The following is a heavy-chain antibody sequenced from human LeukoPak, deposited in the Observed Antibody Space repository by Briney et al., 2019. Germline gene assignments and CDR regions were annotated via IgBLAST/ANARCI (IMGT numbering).Heavy chain of an antibody. D-gene: IGHD2-15*01. J-gene: IGHJ4*02. CDR3: AKAGALRVAALQGYFDY. CDR2: IRGTGGST. Sequence: GGSLRPSCAASGFIFSNYAMSWVRQAPGKGLEWVSGIRGTGGSTYYADSVKGRFTISRDNSKNTLFLQMNSLRAEDTAVYYCAKAGALRVAALQGYFDYWGQGTLVSVSS. V-gene: IGHV3-23*01. CDR1: GFIFSNYA.